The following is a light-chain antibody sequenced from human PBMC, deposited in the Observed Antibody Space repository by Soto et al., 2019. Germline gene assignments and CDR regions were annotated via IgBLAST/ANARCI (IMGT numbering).Light chain of an antibody. Sequence: QSVLTQPPSVSAAPGQKVTISCSGSSSNIGNNYVSWYQQLPGTAPKLLIYENNKRPSGIPDRFSGSKSGTSATLGITGLQTGDEADYYCGTLDSSLSAGVFGGGTQLTVL. CDR2: ENN. V-gene: IGLV1-51*02. CDR3: GTLDSSLSAGV. J-gene: IGLJ2*01. CDR1: SSNIGNNY.